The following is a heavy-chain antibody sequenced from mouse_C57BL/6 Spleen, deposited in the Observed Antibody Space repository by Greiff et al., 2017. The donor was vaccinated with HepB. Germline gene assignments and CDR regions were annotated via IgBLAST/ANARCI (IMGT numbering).Heavy chain of an antibody. D-gene: IGHD2-5*01. J-gene: IGHJ2*01. V-gene: IGHV1-54*01. CDR3: ARGDYSNYEVDY. Sequence: VQLQESGAELVRPGTSVKVSCKASGYAFTNYLIEWVKQRPGQGLEWIGVINPGSGGTNYNEKFKGKATLTADKSSSTAYMQLSSLTSEDSAVYFCARGDYSNYEVDYWGQGTTLTVSS. CDR1: GYAFTNYL. CDR2: INPGSGGT.